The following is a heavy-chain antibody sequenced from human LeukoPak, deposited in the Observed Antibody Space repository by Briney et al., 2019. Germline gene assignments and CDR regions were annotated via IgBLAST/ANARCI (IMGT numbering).Heavy chain of an antibody. J-gene: IGHJ4*02. CDR2: ISSSSSYI. D-gene: IGHD6-6*01. CDR3: AKGGLGARPGQYYFDY. V-gene: IGHV3-21*04. CDR1: GFTFSSYS. Sequence: PGGSLRLSCAASGFTFSSYSMNWVRQAPGKGLEWVSSISSSSSYIYYADSVKGRFTISRDNAKNSLYLQMNSLRAEDTALYYCAKGGLGARPGQYYFDYWGQGTLVTVSS.